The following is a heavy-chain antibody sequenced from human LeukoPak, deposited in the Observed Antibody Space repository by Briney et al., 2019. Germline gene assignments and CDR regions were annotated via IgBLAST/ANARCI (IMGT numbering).Heavy chain of an antibody. CDR2: IYHSGST. D-gene: IGHD4-17*01. Sequence: PSETLSLTCAVSGGSISSSNWWSWVRQPPGKGLEWIGEIYHSGSTNYNPSLKSRVTISVDKSKNQFSLKLSSVTAADTAVYYCARAYGDPTSFVFDYWGQGTLVTVSS. V-gene: IGHV4-4*02. CDR3: ARAYGDPTSFVFDY. J-gene: IGHJ4*02. CDR1: GGSISSSNW.